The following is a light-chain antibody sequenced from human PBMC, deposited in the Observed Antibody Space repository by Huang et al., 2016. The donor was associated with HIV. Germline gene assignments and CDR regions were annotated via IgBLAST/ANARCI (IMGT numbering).Light chain of an antibody. CDR2: DAS. CDR3: QQRSNWPRT. Sequence: EIVLTQSPATLPVSPGERATLSCRASQSVSSYLAWYQQKPGQAPRLLIYDASNRATGIPARFSGSGSGTDFTLTSSSLEPEDFAVYYCQQRSNWPRTFGQGTKVEIK. V-gene: IGKV3-11*01. CDR1: QSVSSY. J-gene: IGKJ1*01.